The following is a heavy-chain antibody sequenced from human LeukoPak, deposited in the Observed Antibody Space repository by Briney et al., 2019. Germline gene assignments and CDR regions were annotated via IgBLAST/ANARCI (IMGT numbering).Heavy chain of an antibody. CDR1: GFTFSSNP. J-gene: IGHJ4*02. CDR2: VSASGDNT. V-gene: IGHV3-23*01. Sequence: PGGSLRLSCAASGFTFSSNPMSWVRQAPGKGLEWVAAVSASGDNTYYADSVKGRFTISRDNSKNTLYLQMSSLRVEDTALYYCAKRYIGNYYFDYWGQGILVTVSS. D-gene: IGHD3-16*02. CDR3: AKRYIGNYYFDY.